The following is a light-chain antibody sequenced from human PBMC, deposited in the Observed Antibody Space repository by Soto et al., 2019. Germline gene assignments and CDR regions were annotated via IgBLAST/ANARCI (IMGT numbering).Light chain of an antibody. V-gene: IGLV2-8*01. J-gene: IGLJ1*01. Sequence: QSVLTQPPSASGSPGQSVTISCTGTSSDVGAYNYVSWYQQHPGKAPKLMIYEVSKRPSGVPDRFSGSKSGNTASLTVSGLQAEDEADYYCSSYEGSSTYVFGTGTKVTVL. CDR3: SSYEGSSTYV. CDR2: EVS. CDR1: SSDVGAYNY.